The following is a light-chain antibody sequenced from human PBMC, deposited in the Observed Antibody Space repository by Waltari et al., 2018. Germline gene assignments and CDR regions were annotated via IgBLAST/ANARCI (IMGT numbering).Light chain of an antibody. V-gene: IGLV2-11*01. CDR1: SSDVGNYNF. CDR3: CSYAGSYTFV. Sequence: QSALTQPRSVSGSPGQSVTISCSGTSSDVGNYNFVSWYQQHPGNAPKLLIYDVVKRPSGGPDRFSGSKSGNTASLTISGLQTEDEADYYCCSYAGSYTFVFGGGTQLTVL. J-gene: IGLJ7*01. CDR2: DVV.